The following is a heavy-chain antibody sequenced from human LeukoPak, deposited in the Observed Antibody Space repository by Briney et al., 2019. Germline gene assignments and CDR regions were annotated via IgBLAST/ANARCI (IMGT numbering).Heavy chain of an antibody. CDR2: ISSSGSII. V-gene: IGHV3-48*03. Sequence: TGGSLRLSCASSGFAFSDYEMNWVRQAPGKGLEWVSYISSSGSIIYYADSVKGRFTISRDNAKRSLFLQMNSLRVEDTAVYYCARARIAAPLLDYWGQGSLVTVSS. D-gene: IGHD6-13*01. CDR3: ARARIAAPLLDY. J-gene: IGHJ4*02. CDR1: GFAFSDYE.